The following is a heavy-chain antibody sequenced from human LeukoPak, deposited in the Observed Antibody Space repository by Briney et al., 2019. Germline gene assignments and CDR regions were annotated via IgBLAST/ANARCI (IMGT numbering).Heavy chain of an antibody. J-gene: IGHJ4*02. Sequence: GGSLRLSCAASGFTFSSYAMHWVRQAPGKGLEWVAVISYDGSNKYYADSVKGRFTISRDNSKNTLYLQMNSLRAEDTAVYYCARATYYDYVWGSYRYEAYFDYWGQGTLVTVSS. CDR2: ISYDGSNK. D-gene: IGHD3-16*02. CDR1: GFTFSSYA. CDR3: ARATYYDYVWGSYRYEAYFDY. V-gene: IGHV3-30*01.